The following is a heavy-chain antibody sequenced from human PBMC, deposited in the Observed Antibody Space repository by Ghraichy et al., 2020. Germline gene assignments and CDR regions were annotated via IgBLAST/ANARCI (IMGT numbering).Heavy chain of an antibody. CDR3: ARETGYYYGSGSYPNYYYYYGMDV. D-gene: IGHD3-10*01. CDR2: IIPILGIA. J-gene: IGHJ6*02. Sequence: SVKVSCKASGGTFSSYAISWVRQAPGQGLEWMGRIIPILGIANYAQKFQGRVTITADKSTSTAYMELSSLRSEDTAVYYCARETGYYYGSGSYPNYYYYYGMDVWGQGTTVTVSS. CDR1: GGTFSSYA. V-gene: IGHV1-69*04.